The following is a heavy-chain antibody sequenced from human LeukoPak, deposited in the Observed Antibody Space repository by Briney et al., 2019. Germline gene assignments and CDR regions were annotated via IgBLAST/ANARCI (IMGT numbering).Heavy chain of an antibody. V-gene: IGHV4-30-2*01. Sequence: SETLSLTCAVSGGSISSGGYSWSWIRQPPGKGLEWIGYIYHSGSTYYNPSLKSRVTISVDRSKNQFSLKLSSVTAADTAVYYCARRLLSGRYNWFDPWGQGTLVTVSS. CDR3: ARRLLSGRYNWFDP. CDR2: IYHSGST. CDR1: GGSISSGGYS. D-gene: IGHD2-2*01. J-gene: IGHJ5*02.